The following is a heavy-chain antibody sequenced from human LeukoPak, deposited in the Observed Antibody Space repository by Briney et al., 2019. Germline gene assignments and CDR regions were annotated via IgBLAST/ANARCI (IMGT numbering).Heavy chain of an antibody. CDR1: GFTFSSYD. CDR2: ISSDGSNK. V-gene: IGHV3-30*04. CDR3: TRAGLS. J-gene: IGHJ5*02. Sequence: TGGSLRLPCAAAGFTFSSYDMHWVRQAPGKGLEWVAVISSDGSNKYFADSVKGRFTISRDNPKNTVYLQMSSLTAEDTALYYCTRAGLSWGQGTLVTVSS.